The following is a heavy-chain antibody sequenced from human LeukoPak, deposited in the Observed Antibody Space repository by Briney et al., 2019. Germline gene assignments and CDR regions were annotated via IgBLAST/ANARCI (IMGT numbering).Heavy chain of an antibody. D-gene: IGHD6-19*01. J-gene: IGHJ4*02. V-gene: IGHV4-4*02. CDR2: IYHSGST. Sequence: SETLSLTCAVSGGSISSSNWWSWVRQPPGKGLEWIGEIYHSGSTNYNPSLKSRVTISVDKSKNQFSLKLSSVTAADTAVYYCAARRREQWLPPFDYWGQGTLVTVSS. CDR3: AARRREQWLPPFDY. CDR1: GGSISSSNW.